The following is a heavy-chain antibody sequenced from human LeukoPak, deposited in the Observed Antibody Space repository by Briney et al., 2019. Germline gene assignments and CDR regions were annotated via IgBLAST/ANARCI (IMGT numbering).Heavy chain of an antibody. V-gene: IGHV1-2*02. CDR3: ARAEMATISSGDY. D-gene: IGHD5-24*01. CDR1: GYTFTGYY. CDR2: INPNSGGT. J-gene: IGHJ4*02. Sequence: ASVKVSCKASGYTFTGYYMHWVRQAPGQGLEWMGWINPNSGGTNYAQKFQGRVTMTRDTSISTAYMELSRLRSDDTAVYYCARAEMATISSGDYWGQGTLVTVSS.